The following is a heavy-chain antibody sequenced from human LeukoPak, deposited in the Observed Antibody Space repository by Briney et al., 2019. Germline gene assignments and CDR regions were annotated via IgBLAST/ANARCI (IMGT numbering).Heavy chain of an antibody. CDR2: IKQDGGDQ. CDR1: GFTFSSYW. CDR3: ARDGILTYAFDI. V-gene: IGHV3-7*01. Sequence: HSGGSLRLSCSASGFTFSSYWMSWVRQAPGKGLEWMANIKQDGGDQNYVDSVKGRFTISRDNAKNSLFLQMNSLRAEGTAVYYCARDGILTYAFDIWGQGTMVTVSP. J-gene: IGHJ3*02. D-gene: IGHD1-1*01.